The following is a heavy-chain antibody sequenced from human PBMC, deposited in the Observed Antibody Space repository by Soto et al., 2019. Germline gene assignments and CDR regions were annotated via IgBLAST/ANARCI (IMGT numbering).Heavy chain of an antibody. V-gene: IGHV3-7*01. CDR3: ASKRLYFYGLDV. Sequence: GGSLRLSCAASGFTFSSHWMSWVRQAPGKGLEWVANIMQDGSDKYYVDSVKGRFTISRDNAKNSLYLQMTSLRAEDTAVYYCASKRLYFYGLDVWGQGTTVTVS. CDR1: GFTFSSHW. J-gene: IGHJ6*02. CDR2: IMQDGSDK.